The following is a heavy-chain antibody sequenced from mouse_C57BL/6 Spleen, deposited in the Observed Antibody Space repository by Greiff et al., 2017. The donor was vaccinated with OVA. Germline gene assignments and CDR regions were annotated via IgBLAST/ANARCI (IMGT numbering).Heavy chain of an antibody. D-gene: IGHD2-3*01. V-gene: IGHV1-80*01. J-gene: IGHJ4*01. Sequence: VQLVESGAELVKPGASVKISCKASGYAFSSYWMNWVKQRPGKGLEWIGQIYPGDGDTNYNGKFKGKATLTADKSSSTAYMQLSSLTSEDSAVYFCARQGDGYPYAMDYWGQGTSVTVSS. CDR2: IYPGDGDT. CDR1: GYAFSSYW. CDR3: ARQGDGYPYAMDY.